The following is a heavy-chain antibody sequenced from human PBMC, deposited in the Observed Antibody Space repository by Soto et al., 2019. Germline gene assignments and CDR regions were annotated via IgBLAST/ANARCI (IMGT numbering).Heavy chain of an antibody. CDR1: GGTFSSYA. J-gene: IGHJ4*02. D-gene: IGHD6-13*01. Sequence: QVQLVQSGAEVKKPGSSVKVSCKASGGTFSSYAISWVRHAPGQGLEWMGGIIPIFGTANYAQKFQGRVTITADESTSTAYMELSSLRSEDTAVYYCARDRGAEYSSSRGRGYYFDYWGQGTLVTVSS. CDR3: ARDRGAEYSSSRGRGYYFDY. V-gene: IGHV1-69*01. CDR2: IIPIFGTA.